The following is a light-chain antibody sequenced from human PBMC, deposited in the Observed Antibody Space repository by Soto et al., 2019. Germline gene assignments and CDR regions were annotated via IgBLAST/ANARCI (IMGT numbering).Light chain of an antibody. CDR3: GTWDSSLSAYNYV. CDR2: ENN. V-gene: IGLV1-51*02. Sequence: QSVLTQPPSVSASAGQKVTISCSGSSSNIGNNYVSWYQQLPGTAPKLLIYENNKRPSGIPDRFSGSKSGTSATLGITGLQTGDEADYYCGTWDSSLSAYNYVFGTGTKVTVL. J-gene: IGLJ1*01. CDR1: SSNIGNNY.